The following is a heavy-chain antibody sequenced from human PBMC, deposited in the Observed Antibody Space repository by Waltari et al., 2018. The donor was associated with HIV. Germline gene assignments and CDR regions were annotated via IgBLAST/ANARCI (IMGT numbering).Heavy chain of an antibody. CDR3: ARFASEIFDSSGYSFDY. CDR1: GGSITSHY. V-gene: IGHV4-59*08. D-gene: IGHD3-22*01. CDR2: IYYSGSP. J-gene: IGHJ4*02. Sequence: QVQLQESGPGLVKPSETLSLTCTVSGGSITSHYWSWVRQPPGKGLEWIGYIYYSGSPNFTPSRKRRVTISVDTSKNQFSLKLTSVTAADTAVYYCARFASEIFDSSGYSFDYWGQGALVTVPS.